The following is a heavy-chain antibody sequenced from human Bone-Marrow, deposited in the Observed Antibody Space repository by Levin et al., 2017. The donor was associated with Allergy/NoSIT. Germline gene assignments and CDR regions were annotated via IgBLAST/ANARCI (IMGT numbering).Heavy chain of an antibody. V-gene: IGHV3-23*01. J-gene: IGHJ4*02. CDR1: GFTFSSYA. D-gene: IGHD2-21*01. CDR2: IRDNGMTT. Sequence: GESLKISCAASGFTFSSYAMTWVRQAPGKGLEWVSGIRDNGMTTYYADSVKGRFTISRDNSRNTLFLQMNSLRPEDTAVYYCAKHLSLVIIDPFDYWGRGTLVTVSS. CDR3: AKHLSLVIIDPFDY.